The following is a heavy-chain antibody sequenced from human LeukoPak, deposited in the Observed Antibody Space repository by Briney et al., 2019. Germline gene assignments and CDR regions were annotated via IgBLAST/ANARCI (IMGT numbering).Heavy chain of an antibody. V-gene: IGHV3-11*05. D-gene: IGHD6-19*01. J-gene: IGHJ4*02. Sequence: KPGGSLRLSCGASGFTFSDYYMSWIRQAPGKRLEWISYISSSSSYTNYADSVKGRFTISRDNAKNSLYLQMNSLRAEDTALYYCARGGWGTYDPGNLDFWGQDTLVTVSS. CDR3: ARGGWGTYDPGNLDF. CDR1: GFTFSDYY. CDR2: ISSSSSYT.